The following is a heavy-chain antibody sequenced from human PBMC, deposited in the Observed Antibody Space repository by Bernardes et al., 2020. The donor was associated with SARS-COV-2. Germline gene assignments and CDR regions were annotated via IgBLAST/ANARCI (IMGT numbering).Heavy chain of an antibody. CDR1: GGSISSYY. CDR2: IYYSGST. D-gene: IGHD6-13*01. CDR3: ARAAFGYSSSWYIDY. J-gene: IGHJ4*02. V-gene: IGHV4-59*01. Sequence: SETLYLTCTVSGGSISSYYWSWIRQPPGKGLEWIGYIYYSGSTNYNPSLKSRVTISVDTSKNQFSLKLSSVTAADTAVYYCARAAFGYSSSWYIDYWGQGTLVTVSS.